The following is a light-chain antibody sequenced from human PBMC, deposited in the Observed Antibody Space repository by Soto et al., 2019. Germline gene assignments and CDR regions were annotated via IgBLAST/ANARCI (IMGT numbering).Light chain of an antibody. CDR3: CSYVGSSTFV. CDR2: EGA. V-gene: IGLV2-23*01. Sequence: QSALTQPASASGSPGQSITISCTGTSSDVGSYNLVSWYQQHPGKAPKLMIYEGAKRPSGVSNRFSGSKSGNTASLTISGLQTEDEADYYCCSYVGSSTFVFGTGTKLTVL. J-gene: IGLJ1*01. CDR1: SSDVGSYNL.